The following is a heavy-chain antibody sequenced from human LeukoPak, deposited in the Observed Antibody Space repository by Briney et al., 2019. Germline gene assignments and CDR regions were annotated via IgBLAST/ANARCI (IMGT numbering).Heavy chain of an antibody. CDR3: ARDRDYYDSSGYLTEPFDY. V-gene: IGHV3-21*01. D-gene: IGHD3-22*01. CDR1: GFTFSSYS. J-gene: IGHJ4*02. Sequence: GGSLRLSCAASGFTFSSYSMNWVRQAPGKGLEWASSISSSSSYIYYADSVKGRFTISRDNAKNSLYLQMNSLRAEDTAVYYYARDRDYYDSSGYLTEPFDYWGQGTLVTVSS. CDR2: ISSSSSYI.